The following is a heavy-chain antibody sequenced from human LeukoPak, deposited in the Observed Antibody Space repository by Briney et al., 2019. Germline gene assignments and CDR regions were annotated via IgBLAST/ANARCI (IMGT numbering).Heavy chain of an antibody. CDR2: INAANGDT. J-gene: IGHJ4*02. D-gene: IGHD2-21*01. V-gene: IGHV1-3*01. Sequence: ASVKVSCKASGYTFTSYAIHWVRQAPGQRLEWMGWINAANGDTKYSQKFQGRVIITRDTSASTAYMELSSLRSEDTAVYYCARVRDYLDYWGQGTLITVSS. CDR3: ARVRDYLDY. CDR1: GYTFTSYA.